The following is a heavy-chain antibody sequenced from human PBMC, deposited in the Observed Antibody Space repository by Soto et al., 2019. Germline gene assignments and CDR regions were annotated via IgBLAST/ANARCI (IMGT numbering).Heavy chain of an antibody. CDR3: AKDGRHCSGGSCPQGH. CDR1: GYTFTGHH. D-gene: IGHD2-15*01. J-gene: IGHJ4*02. CDR2: INPISGGT. Sequence: VASVKVSCKTSGYTFTGHHIHWVRQAPGQGLEWMGWINPISGGTKYREKFQGRVSITRDKSSSTAYMELSSLTSDDSAVYYCAKDGRHCSGGSCPQGHWGQGTLVTVS. V-gene: IGHV1-2*02.